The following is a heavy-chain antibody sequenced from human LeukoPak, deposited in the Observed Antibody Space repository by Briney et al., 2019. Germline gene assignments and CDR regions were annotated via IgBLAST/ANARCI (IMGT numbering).Heavy chain of an antibody. D-gene: IGHD3-16*01. V-gene: IGHV3-21*01. CDR1: GFTFSSYS. CDR3: ARVPFGGVIGYFDY. Sequence: GSLRLSCAASGFTFSSYSMNWVRQAPGKGLEWVSSISSSSSYIYYADSVKGRFTISRDNAKNSLYLQMNSLRAEDTAVYYCARVPFGGVIGYFDYWGQGTLVTVSS. J-gene: IGHJ4*02. CDR2: ISSSSSYI.